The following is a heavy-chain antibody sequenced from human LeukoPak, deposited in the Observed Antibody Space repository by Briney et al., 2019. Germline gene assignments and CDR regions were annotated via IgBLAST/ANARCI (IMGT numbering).Heavy chain of an antibody. D-gene: IGHD6-19*01. J-gene: IGHJ4*02. CDR3: AREISGWYKVDH. CDR2: ISSSSSYI. V-gene: IGHV3-21*01. Sequence: GGSLRLSCAASGFTFSSYSMNWVRQAPGKGLEWVSSISSSSSYIYYADSVKGRFTISRDNAENSLYLQMNSLRAEDTAVYYCAREISGWYKVDHWGQGTLVTVSS. CDR1: GFTFSSYS.